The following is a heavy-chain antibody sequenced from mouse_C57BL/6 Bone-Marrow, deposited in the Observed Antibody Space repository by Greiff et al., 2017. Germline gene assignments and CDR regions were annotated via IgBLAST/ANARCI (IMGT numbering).Heavy chain of an antibody. J-gene: IGHJ1*03. CDR1: GYSFTDYN. D-gene: IGHD1-1*01. CDR2: INPNYGTT. V-gene: IGHV1-39*01. CDR3: ARGGYGSRNWYFDV. Sequence: VQLQQSGPELVKPGASVRISCKASGYSFTDYNMNWVKQSNGKSLEWIGVINPNYGTTSYNQKFKGKATLTVDQSSSTAYMQLNSLTSEDSAVYYCARGGYGSRNWYFDVWGTGTTVTVSS.